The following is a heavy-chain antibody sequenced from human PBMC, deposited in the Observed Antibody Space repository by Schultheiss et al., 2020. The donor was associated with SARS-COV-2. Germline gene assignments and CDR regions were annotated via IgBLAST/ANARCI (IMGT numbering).Heavy chain of an antibody. V-gene: IGHV1-2*02. CDR2: INPNSGGT. D-gene: IGHD3-3*01. J-gene: IGHJ5*02. CDR1: GYTFTGYY. CDR3: ARDGNYDFWSGYYGDWFDP. Sequence: ASVKVSCKASGYTFTGYYMHWVRQAPGQGLEWMGWINPNSGGTNYAQKFQGRVTMTRDTSISTAYMELSRLRSDDTAVYYCARDGNYDFWSGYYGDWFDPWGQGTLVTVSS.